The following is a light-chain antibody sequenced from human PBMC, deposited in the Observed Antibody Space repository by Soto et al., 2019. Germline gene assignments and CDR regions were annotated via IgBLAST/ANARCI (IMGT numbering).Light chain of an antibody. V-gene: IGLV2-14*01. CDR3: SSYTSSSTGV. CDR1: SSDVGGYNY. Sequence: QSALTQPASVSGSPGQSITISCTGTSSDVGGYNYVSWYQQHPGKAPKLMIYEVNNRPSGVSNRFSGSKSGNTASLTISGLQAEDEADYYCSSYTSSSTGVFGGRTKLTVL. J-gene: IGLJ3*02. CDR2: EVN.